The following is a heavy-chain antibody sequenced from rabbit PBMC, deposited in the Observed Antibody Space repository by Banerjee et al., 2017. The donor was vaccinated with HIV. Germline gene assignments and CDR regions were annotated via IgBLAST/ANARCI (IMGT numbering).Heavy chain of an antibody. D-gene: IGHD1-1*01. CDR1: GIDFSLYY. Sequence: QLEESGGDLVKPEGSLTLTCTASGIDFSLYYMSWVRQAPGKGLEWIGYIDPIFGTTYYATWVDGRFTISSHNAQNTLWLQLNSLTAADTATYFCARDRYTLSSDYSYYFGLWGPGTLVTVS. V-gene: IGHV1S7*01. CDR3: ARDRYTLSSDYSYYFGL. J-gene: IGHJ4*01. CDR2: IDPIFGTT.